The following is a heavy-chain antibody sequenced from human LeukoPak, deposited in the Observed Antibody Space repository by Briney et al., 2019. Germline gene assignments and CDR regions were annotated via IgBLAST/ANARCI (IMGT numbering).Heavy chain of an antibody. Sequence: ASVKVSCKASGGTFSSYAISWVRQALGQGLEWMGGIIPIFGTANYAQKFQGRVTITADESTSTAYMELSSLRSEDTAVYYCARGSPSALTDCGMDVWGKGTTVTVSS. CDR2: IIPIFGTA. CDR3: ARGSPSALTDCGMDV. J-gene: IGHJ6*04. CDR1: GGTFSSYA. D-gene: IGHD4/OR15-4a*01. V-gene: IGHV1-69*13.